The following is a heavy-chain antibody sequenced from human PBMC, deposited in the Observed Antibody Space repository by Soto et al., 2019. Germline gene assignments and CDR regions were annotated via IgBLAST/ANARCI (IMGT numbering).Heavy chain of an antibody. CDR2: ISYDGSNK. D-gene: IGHD3-10*01. CDR3: ARDRDGAGVVFDY. Sequence: GGSLRLSCAASGFTFSSYAMHWVRQAPGKGLEWVAVISYDGSNKYYADSVKGRFTISRDNAKNSLYLQMNSLRAEDSAVYYCARDRDGAGVVFDYWGQGTLVTVSS. V-gene: IGHV3-30-3*01. J-gene: IGHJ4*02. CDR1: GFTFSSYA.